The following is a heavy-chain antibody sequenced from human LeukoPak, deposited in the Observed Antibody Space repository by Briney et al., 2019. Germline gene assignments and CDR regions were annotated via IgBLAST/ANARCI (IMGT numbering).Heavy chain of an antibody. CDR2: INPNNGGT. CDR1: EYTFTGYY. Sequence: ASVKVSCKASEYTFTGYYMHWVRQAPGQGLEWMGRINPNNGGTNYAQKFQGRVTMTGDTSISTAYMELSSLRSDDTAAYYCTRESGSYHGNDFWGQGTLVTVPS. D-gene: IGHD1-26*01. V-gene: IGHV1-2*06. J-gene: IGHJ4*02. CDR3: TRESGSYHGNDF.